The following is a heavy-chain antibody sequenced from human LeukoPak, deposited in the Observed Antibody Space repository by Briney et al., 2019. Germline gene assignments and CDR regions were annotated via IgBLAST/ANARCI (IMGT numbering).Heavy chain of an antibody. Sequence: GGSLRLSCAASGFTFSSYAMSWVRQAPGKGLEWVSAISGSGGSTYYADSVKGRFTISRDNSKNTLYLQMNSLRAEDTAVYYCANNPRRVIGNFDYWGQGTLVTVSS. CDR3: ANNPRRVIGNFDY. CDR2: ISGSGGST. V-gene: IGHV3-23*01. J-gene: IGHJ4*02. CDR1: GFTFSSYA. D-gene: IGHD3-22*01.